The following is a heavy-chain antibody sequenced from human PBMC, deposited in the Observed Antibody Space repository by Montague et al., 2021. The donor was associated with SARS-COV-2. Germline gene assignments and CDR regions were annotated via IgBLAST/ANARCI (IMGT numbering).Heavy chain of an antibody. CDR1: GGSISSYF. CDR3: ASDRNRSRSYWLDA. D-gene: IGHD2/OR15-2a*01. CDR2: VSNSGST. V-gene: IGHV4-59*12. J-gene: IGHJ5*02. Sequence: SETLSLTCTVSGGSISSYFWSWIRQPPGKGLEWIGYVSNSGSTNYNPSLKSRVTMSVDTSKNQFSLKLSSVTAADTAMYYCASDRNRSRSYWLDAWGQGTLVTVSS.